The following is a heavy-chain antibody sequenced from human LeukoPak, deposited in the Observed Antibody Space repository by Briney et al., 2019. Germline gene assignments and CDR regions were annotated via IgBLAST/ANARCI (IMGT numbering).Heavy chain of an antibody. Sequence: ASVKVSCKASGYTFTSYGISWVRQAPGQGLEWMGWISAYNGNTNYAQKLQGRVTKTTDTSTSTAYMELRSLRSDDTAVYYCARWRLPKYYFDYWGQGTLVTVSS. D-gene: IGHD2-15*01. V-gene: IGHV1-18*01. CDR1: GYTFTSYG. CDR3: ARWRLPKYYFDY. J-gene: IGHJ4*02. CDR2: ISAYNGNT.